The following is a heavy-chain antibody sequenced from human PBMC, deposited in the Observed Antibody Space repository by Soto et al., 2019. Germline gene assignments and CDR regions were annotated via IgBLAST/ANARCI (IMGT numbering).Heavy chain of an antibody. CDR2: INPNSGGT. CDR3: ARGNILTVSLESWFDP. Sequence: ASVKVSCKASGYTFTGYYMHWVRQAPGQGLEWMGWINPNSGGTNYAQKFQGWVTMTRDTSISTAYMELSRLRSDDTAVYYCARGNILTVSLESWFDPWGQGTLVTVSS. CDR1: GYTFTGYY. V-gene: IGHV1-2*04. D-gene: IGHD3-9*01. J-gene: IGHJ5*02.